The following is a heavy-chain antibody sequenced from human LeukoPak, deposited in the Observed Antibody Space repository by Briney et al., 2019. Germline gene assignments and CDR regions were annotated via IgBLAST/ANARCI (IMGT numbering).Heavy chain of an antibody. CDR1: GFTFSSYG. V-gene: IGHV3-33*01. J-gene: IGHJ4*02. CDR3: ARGMLPTIVGAYYFDY. CDR2: IWYDGSNK. D-gene: IGHD1-26*01. Sequence: GGSLRLSCAASGFTFSSYGMHWVRQAPGKGLEWVAVIWYDGSNKYYADSVKGRFTISRDNSKNTLYLQMNSLRAEDTAVYYCARGMLPTIVGAYYFDYWGQGTLVAVSS.